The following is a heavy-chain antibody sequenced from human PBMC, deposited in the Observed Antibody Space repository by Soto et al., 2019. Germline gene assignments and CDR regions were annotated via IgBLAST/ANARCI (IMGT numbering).Heavy chain of an antibody. CDR3: AKDMDGSRSNLDY. Sequence: GGSLRLSCAASGFTFDDYAMHWVRQAPGKGLEWVSGISWNSGSIGYADSVKGRFTISRDNAKNSLYLQMNSLRAEDTALYYCAKDMDGSRSNLDYWGQGTPVTVSS. V-gene: IGHV3-9*01. CDR1: GFTFDDYA. D-gene: IGHD3-10*01. J-gene: IGHJ4*02. CDR2: ISWNSGSI.